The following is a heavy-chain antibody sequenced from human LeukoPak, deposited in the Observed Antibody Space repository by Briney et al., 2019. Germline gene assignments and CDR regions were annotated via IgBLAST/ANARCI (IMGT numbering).Heavy chain of an antibody. V-gene: IGHV3-74*01. D-gene: IGHD6-19*01. J-gene: IGHJ6*02. CDR3: ASPHSGHYYYYGMDV. Sequence: GGSLRLSCAASAFTFNTYWMYWVRQVPGRGLEWVSRINGDESSTNYADSVKGRFTISRDNAKNSLYLQMNSLRAEDTAVYYCASPHSGHYYYYGMDVWGQGTTVTVSS. CDR1: AFTFNTYW. CDR2: INGDESST.